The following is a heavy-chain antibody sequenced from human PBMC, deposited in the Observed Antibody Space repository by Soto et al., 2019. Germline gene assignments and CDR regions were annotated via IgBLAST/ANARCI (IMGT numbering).Heavy chain of an antibody. Sequence: VGSPILSCAASGCPVSSYWMSWVRQAPGKGLEWVANIKQDGSEKYYVDSVKGRFTISRDNAKNSLYLQMNSLRAEDTAVYYCARDQAWGQATLVTGSS. CDR1: GCPVSSYW. V-gene: IGHV3-7*03. CDR3: ARDQA. CDR2: IKQDGSEK. J-gene: IGHJ5*02.